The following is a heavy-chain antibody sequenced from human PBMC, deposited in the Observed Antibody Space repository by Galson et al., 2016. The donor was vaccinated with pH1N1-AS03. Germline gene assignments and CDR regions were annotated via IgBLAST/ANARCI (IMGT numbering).Heavy chain of an antibody. V-gene: IGHV1-2*02. CDR1: GYTFSDYY. CDR2: INPSSGGT. J-gene: IGHJ4*02. D-gene: IGHD6-19*01. CDR3: ARDQLSGWYPSSGVDY. Sequence: SVKVSCKASGYTFSDYYMHWVRQAPGQELEWMGWINPSSGGTKYTQKFQGRVTMTRDTSISTAYMELSRLRSDDTAVYYCARDQLSGWYPSSGVDYWGQGTLATVSS.